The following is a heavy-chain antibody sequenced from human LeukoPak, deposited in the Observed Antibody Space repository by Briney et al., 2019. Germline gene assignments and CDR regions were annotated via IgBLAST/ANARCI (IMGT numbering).Heavy chain of an antibody. CDR2: IRYDGKNK. CDR1: GFIFSSYG. CDR3: AKKTYYYDSSGYPDFDY. Sequence: GGSLRLSCAASGFIFSSYGVHWVRQAPGKGLEWVAFIRYDGKNKNYADSVRGRFTISRDTSKNTLYLQMNSLRAEDTAVYYCAKKTYYYDSSGYPDFDYWGQGTLVTVSS. D-gene: IGHD3-22*01. J-gene: IGHJ4*02. V-gene: IGHV3-30*02.